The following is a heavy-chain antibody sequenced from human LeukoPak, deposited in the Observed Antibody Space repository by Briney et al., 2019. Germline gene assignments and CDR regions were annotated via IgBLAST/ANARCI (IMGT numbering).Heavy chain of an antibody. V-gene: IGHV5-51*01. J-gene: IGHJ5*02. CDR3: ARHRISDYDSGVSWCDP. Sequence: PGESLKISCKGSGYSFTNYWIVWVRQMPGRGLEYMGFIYPGDSNTRYSPPFQGQVTISADKSISTAYLQWSSLKASDTAMYYCARHRISDYDSGVSWCDPWGQGTLVTVSS. CDR1: GYSFTNYW. D-gene: IGHD5-12*01. CDR2: IYPGDSNT.